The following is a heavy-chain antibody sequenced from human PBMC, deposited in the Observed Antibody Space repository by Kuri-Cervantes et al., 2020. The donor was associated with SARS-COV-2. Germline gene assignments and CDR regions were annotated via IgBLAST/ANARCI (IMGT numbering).Heavy chain of an antibody. CDR3: ARESKNWGSYPYYFDY. CDR2: ISASNGNT. J-gene: IGHJ4*02. D-gene: IGHD3-16*01. CDR1: GYTFTTYG. V-gene: IGHV1-18*01. Sequence: ASVKVSCKASGYTFTTYGISWVRQAPGQGLEWMGWISASNGNTNYAQSLQGRVTITTYSSTSTAYLELRSLRSDDTAVYYCARESKNWGSYPYYFDYWGQGTLVTVSS.